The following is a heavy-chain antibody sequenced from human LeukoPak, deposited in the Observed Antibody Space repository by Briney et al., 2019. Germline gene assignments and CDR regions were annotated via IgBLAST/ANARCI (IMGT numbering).Heavy chain of an antibody. CDR1: GFTFGDYA. CDR2: IRSKAYGGTT. J-gene: IGHJ3*02. Sequence: PGGSLRLSCTASGFTFGDYAMSWVRQAPGKGLEWVGFIRSKAYGGTTEYAASVKGRFTISRDDSKSIAYLQMNSLKTEDTAVYYCTRDYPRYCSSTSCYRAFDIWGQGTTVTVSS. CDR3: TRDYPRYCSSTSCYRAFDI. V-gene: IGHV3-49*04. D-gene: IGHD2-2*01.